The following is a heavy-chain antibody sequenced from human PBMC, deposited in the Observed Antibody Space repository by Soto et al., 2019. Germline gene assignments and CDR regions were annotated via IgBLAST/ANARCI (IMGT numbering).Heavy chain of an antibody. D-gene: IGHD4-17*01. V-gene: IGHV3-33*01. J-gene: IGHJ4*02. Sequence: LRLSCAASGFTFSSYGMHWVRQAPGKGLEWVAVIWYDGSNKYYADSVKGRFTISRDNSKNTLYLQMNSLRAEDTAVYYCARAFTVPTSPFGYWGQGTLVTVSS. CDR2: IWYDGSNK. CDR3: ARAFTVPTSPFGY. CDR1: GFTFSSYG.